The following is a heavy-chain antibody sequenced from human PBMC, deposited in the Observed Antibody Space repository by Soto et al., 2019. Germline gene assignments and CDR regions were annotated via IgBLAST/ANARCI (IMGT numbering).Heavy chain of an antibody. CDR2: ISGGST. V-gene: IGHV3-23*01. Sequence: EVHLLESGGALVQPGGSLRLSCAASGFTFSDYAMSWVRQAPGEGLGWVSSISGGSTYYAASVKGRFSISRDSSKNMVYLQLHSMRAEDTAVYYFAKDGVRLGQHDYSDHRGQGTLVTVSS. CDR1: GFTFSDYA. J-gene: IGHJ4*02. CDR3: AKDGVRLGQHDYSDH. D-gene: IGHD3-16*01.